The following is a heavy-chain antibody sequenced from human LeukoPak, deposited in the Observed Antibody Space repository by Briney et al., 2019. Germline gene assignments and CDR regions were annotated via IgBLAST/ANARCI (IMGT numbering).Heavy chain of an antibody. CDR2: IYSGGST. CDR3: ARDRGSGWPKYYFDY. Sequence: GGSLRLSCAASGFTVSSNYMSWVRQAPGKGLEWVSVIYSGGSTYYADSVKGRFTISRDNSKNTLYLQMNSLRAEDTAVYYCARDRGSGWPKYYFDYWGQGTLVTVSS. J-gene: IGHJ4*02. D-gene: IGHD6-19*01. V-gene: IGHV3-66*01. CDR1: GFTVSSNY.